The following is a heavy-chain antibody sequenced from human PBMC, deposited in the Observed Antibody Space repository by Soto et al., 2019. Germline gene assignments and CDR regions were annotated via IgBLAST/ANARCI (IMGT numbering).Heavy chain of an antibody. CDR3: VRANSPPATSYGMDV. D-gene: IGHD4-17*01. CDR2: IRSKARSYTT. CDR1: GFTFSDHY. Sequence: EVQLVESGGGWVQPGGSLRLSCAASGFTFSDHYMDWARQAPGKGLEWVGRIRSKARSYTTEYAASVKGIFTISRDDSKNSLFLQMNSLAAEDTALYYCVRANSPPATSYGMDVWGQGTTVAVSS. V-gene: IGHV3-72*01. J-gene: IGHJ6*02.